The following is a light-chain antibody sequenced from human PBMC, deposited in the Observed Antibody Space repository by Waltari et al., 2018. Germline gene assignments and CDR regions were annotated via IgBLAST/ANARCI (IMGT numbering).Light chain of an antibody. V-gene: IGKV1-33*01. J-gene: IGKJ2*01. CDR1: QDISNY. CDR3: QQYENLPPF. Sequence: DIQMTQSPSSLSASVGDRVTITCQASQDISNYLNWYQQKPGKAPKLLIYDASNLETGVPSRFSGSGSGTDFIFTISSLRPEDIATYYCQQYENLPPFFGQGTKLEIK. CDR2: DAS.